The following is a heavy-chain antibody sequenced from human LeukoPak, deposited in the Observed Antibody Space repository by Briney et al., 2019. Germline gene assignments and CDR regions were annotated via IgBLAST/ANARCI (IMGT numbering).Heavy chain of an antibody. CDR2: INSDGSSI. CDR3: AKRRFGELFQDY. Sequence: GGSLRLSCAASGFTFGSSWMHWVRRAPGKGLDWVSRINSDGSSIAYADSVKGRFTISRDNAKNTLYLQMNSLRAEDTAVYYCAKRRFGELFQDYWGQGTLVTVSS. CDR1: GFTFGSSW. V-gene: IGHV3-74*01. J-gene: IGHJ4*02. D-gene: IGHD3-10*01.